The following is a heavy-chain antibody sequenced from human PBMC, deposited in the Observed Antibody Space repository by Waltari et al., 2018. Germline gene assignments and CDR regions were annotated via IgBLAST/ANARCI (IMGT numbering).Heavy chain of an antibody. Sequence: QVQLVESGGGVVQPGRSLRLSCAASGFTFSSYGMHWVRRAPGKGLEWVAVIWYDGSNKYYADSVKGRFTISRDNSKNTLYLQMNSLRAEDTAVYYCARGAIAAAGAFDIWGQGTMVTVSS. V-gene: IGHV3-33*01. CDR2: IWYDGSNK. D-gene: IGHD6-13*01. CDR3: ARGAIAAAGAFDI. CDR1: GFTFSSYG. J-gene: IGHJ3*02.